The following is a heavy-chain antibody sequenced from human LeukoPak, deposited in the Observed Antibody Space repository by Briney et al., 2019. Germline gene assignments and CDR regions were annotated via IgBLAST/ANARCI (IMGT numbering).Heavy chain of an antibody. CDR2: IYYSGST. V-gene: IGHV4-59*01. D-gene: IGHD6-13*01. J-gene: IGHJ4*02. CDR3: ARVDSSSWLVDY. Sequence: PSETLSLTCTVSGGSISSYYWSWIRQPPGEGLEWIGYIYYSGSTNYNPSLKSRVTISVDTSKNQFSLKLSSVTAADTAVYYCARVDSSSWLVDYWGQGTLVTVSS. CDR1: GGSISSYY.